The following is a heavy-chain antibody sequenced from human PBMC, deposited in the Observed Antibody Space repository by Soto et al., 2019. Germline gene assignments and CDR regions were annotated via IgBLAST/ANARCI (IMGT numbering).Heavy chain of an antibody. CDR1: GGSISSGGYY. V-gene: IGHV4-31*03. CDR3: ARGRYDFWSGYYTGKGFDY. D-gene: IGHD3-3*01. Sequence: QVQLQESGPGLVKPSQTLSLTCTVSGGSISSGGYYWSWIRQHPGKGLEWIGYIYYSGSTYYNPSPKSRVTISVDTSKNKSSLKLSSVTAADTAVYYCARGRYDFWSGYYTGKGFDYWGQGTLVTVSS. CDR2: IYYSGST. J-gene: IGHJ4*02.